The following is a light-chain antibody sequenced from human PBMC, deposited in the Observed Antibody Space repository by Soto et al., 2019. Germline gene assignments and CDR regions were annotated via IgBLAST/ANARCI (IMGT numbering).Light chain of an antibody. CDR3: QQRSNWPPVWT. CDR1: QSVSSY. V-gene: IGKV3-11*01. CDR2: DAS. J-gene: IGKJ1*01. Sequence: EIVLTQSPATLSLSPGERATLSCGASQSVSSYLAWYQQKPGQAPRLLIYDASNRATGIPARFSGSGSGTDFTLTISSLEPEDFAVYYCQQRSNWPPVWTFGQGTKVDIK.